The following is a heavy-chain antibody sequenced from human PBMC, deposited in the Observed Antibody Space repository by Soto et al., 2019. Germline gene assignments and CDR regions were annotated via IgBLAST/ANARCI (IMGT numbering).Heavy chain of an antibody. Sequence: QVHLVQSGAEVKKPGSSVNVSCKASGGTFSNYAITWVRQAPGQGLEWVGRIIPIFGTTSVAQKFQGRVTITADESTTTAYMELSGLRSDDTAVYYCAKDGGADGYFGNWLDPWGQGTLVTVSS. J-gene: IGHJ5*02. D-gene: IGHD5-12*01. CDR2: IIPIFGTT. V-gene: IGHV1-69*15. CDR1: GGTFSNYA. CDR3: AKDGGADGYFGNWLDP.